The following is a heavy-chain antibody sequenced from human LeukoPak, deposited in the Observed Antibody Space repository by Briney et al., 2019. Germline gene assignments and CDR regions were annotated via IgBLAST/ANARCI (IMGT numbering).Heavy chain of an antibody. V-gene: IGHV3-66*01. CDR3: ARLDYGDPRDAFDI. CDR1: GFTFVSYN. J-gene: IGHJ3*02. Sequence: GGSLRLSCAASGFTFVSYNMNWVRQAPGKGLEWVSVIYSGGSTYYADSVKGRFTISRDNSKNTLYLQMNSLRAEDTAVYYCARLDYGDPRDAFDIWGQGTMVTVSS. CDR2: IYSGGST. D-gene: IGHD4-17*01.